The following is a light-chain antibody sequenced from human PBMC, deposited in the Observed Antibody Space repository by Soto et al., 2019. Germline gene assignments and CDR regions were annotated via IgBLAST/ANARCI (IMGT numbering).Light chain of an antibody. Sequence: QPVLTQPRSVSGSPGQSVTISCAGTSSDVGGYNFVSWYQQHPGNVPKLMVYEVTNRPSGVSSRFSGSKSGNTASLTISGLQAEDEADYYCSSYTSTTTPVVFGGGTKLTVL. CDR3: SSYTSTTTPVV. J-gene: IGLJ2*01. V-gene: IGLV2-14*01. CDR1: SSDVGGYNF. CDR2: EVT.